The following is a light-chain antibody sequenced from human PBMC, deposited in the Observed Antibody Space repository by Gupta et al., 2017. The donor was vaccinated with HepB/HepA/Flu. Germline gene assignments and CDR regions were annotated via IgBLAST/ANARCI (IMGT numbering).Light chain of an antibody. J-gene: IGKJ4*01. Sequence: VIGMTQSPSLLSASTGDRLTISLLMSQGISSYLAWYQQKPGKAPELLIYAASTLQSGVPSRFSGSGSGTDFTLAISCLQSEDFATYYCQQYSSFPLTFGGGTKVEIK. CDR1: QGISSY. V-gene: IGKV1D-8*01. CDR3: QQYSSFPLT. CDR2: AAS.